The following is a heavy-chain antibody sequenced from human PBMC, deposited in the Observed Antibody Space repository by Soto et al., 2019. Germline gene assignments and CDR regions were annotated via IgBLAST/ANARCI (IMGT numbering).Heavy chain of an antibody. CDR3: AKDKYTDSVRKVWFFDY. Sequence: EVQLLESGGGLVKPGGSLRLSCAASGFTFSKYAMSWVRLAPGKGLEWVSSISANGGITDYADSVKGRFTISRDNFQNILSLQMDSLTGHYTALYFCAKDKYTDSVRKVWFFDYWGRGTLVTVSS. J-gene: IGHJ2*01. CDR2: ISANGGIT. CDR1: GFTFSKYA. D-gene: IGHD2-15*01. V-gene: IGHV3-23*01.